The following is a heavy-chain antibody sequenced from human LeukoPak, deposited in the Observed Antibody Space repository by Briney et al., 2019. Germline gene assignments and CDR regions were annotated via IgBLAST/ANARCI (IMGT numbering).Heavy chain of an antibody. J-gene: IGHJ4*02. CDR2: ISSSSSTI. V-gene: IGHV3-48*04. CDR1: GFTFSIHS. Sequence: GGSLRLSCAASGFTFSIHSMNWVRQAPGKGLEWISYISSSSSTIYYADSVKGRFTISRDNAKNSLYLQMNSLRAEDTAVYYCGKGIHFDYWGQGTLVTVSS. CDR3: GKGIHFDY.